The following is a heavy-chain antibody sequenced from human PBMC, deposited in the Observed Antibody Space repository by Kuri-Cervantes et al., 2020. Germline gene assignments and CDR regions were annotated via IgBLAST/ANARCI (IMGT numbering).Heavy chain of an antibody. CDR1: GFTFSSYA. V-gene: IGHV3-30-3*01. CDR2: ISYDGSNK. Sequence: GESLKISCAASGFTFSSYAMHWVRQAPGKGLEWVAVISYDGSNKYYADSVKGRFTISRDNSKSTLYLQMNSLRAEDTAVYYCASTYGYSTGEGGFWGQGTLVTVSS. CDR3: ASTYGYSTGEGGF. D-gene: IGHD6-19*01. J-gene: IGHJ4*02.